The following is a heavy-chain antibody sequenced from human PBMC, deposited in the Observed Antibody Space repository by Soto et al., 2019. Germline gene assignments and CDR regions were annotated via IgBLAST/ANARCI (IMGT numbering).Heavy chain of an antibody. Sequence: GGSLRLSXAASGFTFSNAWMNWVRQAPGKGLEWVGRIKSKTDGGTTDYAAPVKGRFTISRDDSKNTLYLQMNSLKTEDTAVYYCTTDDYDFWSGYRTLYYYYGMDVWGQGTTVTVSS. V-gene: IGHV3-15*07. CDR1: GFTFSNAW. D-gene: IGHD3-3*01. J-gene: IGHJ6*02. CDR2: IKSKTDGGTT. CDR3: TTDDYDFWSGYRTLYYYYGMDV.